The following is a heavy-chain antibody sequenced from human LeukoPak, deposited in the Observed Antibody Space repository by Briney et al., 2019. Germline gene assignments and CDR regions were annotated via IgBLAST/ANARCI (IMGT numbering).Heavy chain of an antibody. CDR1: GFTFSGSA. V-gene: IGHV3-73*01. J-gene: IGHJ4*02. D-gene: IGHD6-13*01. CDR2: IRSKANSYAT. CDR3: TRRHIAAAGTVDY. Sequence: PGGSLRLSCAASGFTFSGSAMHWVRQASGKGLEWVGRIRSKANSYATAYAASVKGRFTISRDDSKNTAYLQMNSLKTEDTAVYYCTRRHIAAAGTVDYWGQGTLVTVSS.